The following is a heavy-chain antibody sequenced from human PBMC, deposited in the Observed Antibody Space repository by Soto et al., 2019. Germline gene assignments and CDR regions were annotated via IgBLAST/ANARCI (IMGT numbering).Heavy chain of an antibody. J-gene: IGHJ4*02. CDR1: GFTFRTYA. Sequence: EVQLVESGGGLVQPEGSLRLSCAASGFTFRTYAMHWVRQAPGKGLEYVSAITSDGGGTYYANSVKGRFTISRDNSTNTLYLQMDSLRVEDMAVYYCARQQLVRGPVDYWGQGTLVTVSS. V-gene: IGHV3-64*01. CDR2: ITSDGGGT. CDR3: ARQQLVRGPVDY. D-gene: IGHD6-13*01.